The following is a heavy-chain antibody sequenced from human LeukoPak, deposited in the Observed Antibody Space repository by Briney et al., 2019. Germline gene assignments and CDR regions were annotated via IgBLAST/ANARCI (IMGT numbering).Heavy chain of an antibody. Sequence: PSQTLSLTCTVSGGSISSGSYYWNWIRQPAGKGLEWIGRFYTSGSTNYNPSLKSRVTISVDTSKNQFSLKPSSVTAADTAVYYCARGWDSYGDNWFDPWGQGTLVTVSS. D-gene: IGHD5-18*01. CDR1: GGSISSGSYY. J-gene: IGHJ5*02. CDR3: ARGWDSYGDNWFDP. V-gene: IGHV4-61*02. CDR2: FYTSGST.